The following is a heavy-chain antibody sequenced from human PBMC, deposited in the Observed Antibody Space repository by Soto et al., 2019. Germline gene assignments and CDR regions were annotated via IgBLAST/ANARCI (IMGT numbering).Heavy chain of an antibody. V-gene: IGHV3-30*18. Sequence: GGSLRLSCAASGFTFNSYGMHWVRQAPGKGLEWVAVISYDGSKKYYADSVKGRFTISRDNSKNTLYLQMNSLRAEDTAVYYCAKVVTTPPYYYYYGMDVWGQGTTVTVSS. CDR1: GFTFNSYG. CDR3: AKVVTTPPYYYYYGMDV. J-gene: IGHJ6*02. D-gene: IGHD2-21*02. CDR2: ISYDGSKK.